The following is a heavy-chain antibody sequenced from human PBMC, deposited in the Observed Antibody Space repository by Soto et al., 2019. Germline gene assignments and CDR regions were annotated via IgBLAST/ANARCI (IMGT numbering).Heavy chain of an antibody. CDR3: ARVSGIVVVPTAKDPHYYYMDV. V-gene: IGHV4-31*03. Sequence: QVQLQESGPGLVKPSQTLSLTCTVSGGSISGGPYYWTWIRHHPGSGLEWIGYIYYTGSTYYNPSIKSRVIMSVDTSNNQLSLKLSSVTASDTAVYFCARVSGIVVVPTAKDPHYYYMDVWGKGTTVTVSS. CDR1: GGSISGGPYY. J-gene: IGHJ6*03. CDR2: IYYTGST. D-gene: IGHD2-2*01.